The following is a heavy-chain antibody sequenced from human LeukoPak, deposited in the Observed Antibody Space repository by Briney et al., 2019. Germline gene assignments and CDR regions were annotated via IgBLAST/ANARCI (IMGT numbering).Heavy chain of an antibody. J-gene: IGHJ4*02. CDR3: AREKSSGSAFYFDY. D-gene: IGHD3-22*01. CDR1: GYTFTGHY. CDR2: INPKNAAT. Sequence: ASVKVSCKASGYTFTGHYMHWVRQAPGQGLEWMGWINPKNAATNYAQKFQGRVTMTRDTSSGTVYMELSSLSSDDTAVYYCAREKSSGSAFYFDYWGQGTLVTVSS. V-gene: IGHV1-2*02.